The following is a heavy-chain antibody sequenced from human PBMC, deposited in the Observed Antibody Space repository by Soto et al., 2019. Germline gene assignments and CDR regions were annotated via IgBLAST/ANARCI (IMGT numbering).Heavy chain of an antibody. CDR1: GGTFSSYA. J-gene: IGHJ4*02. CDR3: ARDRATVAGTPGFDY. Sequence: QVLLVQPGAEVKKPGSSVKVSCKASGGTFSSYAISRVRQAPGQGLEWMGGIIPIFGTANYAQKFQGRVTITADESTSTAYMELSSLRSEDTAVYYCARDRATVAGTPGFDYWGQGTLVTVSS. V-gene: IGHV1-69*12. D-gene: IGHD6-19*01. CDR2: IIPIFGTA.